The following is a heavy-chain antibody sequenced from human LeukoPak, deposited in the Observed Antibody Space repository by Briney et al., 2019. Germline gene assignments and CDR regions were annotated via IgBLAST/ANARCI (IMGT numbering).Heavy chain of an antibody. Sequence: PSETLSLTCSVSGASISPYYWVWIRQPPGKRLEWIGYVFYNGRTSYNPSLKSRVTISADTSKNQFSLKMNSVTAADTAVYYCASGNYYQDYWGQGTVVTVSP. CDR2: VFYNGRT. J-gene: IGHJ4*02. D-gene: IGHD1-26*01. CDR1: GASISPYY. V-gene: IGHV4-59*08. CDR3: ASGNYYQDY.